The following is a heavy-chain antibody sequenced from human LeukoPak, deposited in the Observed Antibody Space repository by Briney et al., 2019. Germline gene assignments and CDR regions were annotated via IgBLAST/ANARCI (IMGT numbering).Heavy chain of an antibody. V-gene: IGHV4-4*07. D-gene: IGHD3-10*01. CDR3: ASSTYYYGSGSSIDY. J-gene: IGHJ4*02. Sequence: SETLCLTCTVSGGSISSYYWSWIRQPAGKGLEWIGRIYTSGSTNYNPSLKSRVTMSVDTSKNQFSLKLSSVTAADTAVYYCASSTYYYGSGSSIDYWGQGTLVTVSS. CDR1: GGSISSYY. CDR2: IYTSGST.